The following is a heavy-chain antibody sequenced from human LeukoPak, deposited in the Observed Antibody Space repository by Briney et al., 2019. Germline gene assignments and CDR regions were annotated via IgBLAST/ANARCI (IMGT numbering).Heavy chain of an antibody. V-gene: IGHV7-4-1*02. CDR2: INTKTGNP. J-gene: IGHJ6*02. D-gene: IGHD3-22*01. CDR1: GYTFTSYA. Sequence: ASVTVSCKASGYTFTSYAMNWVRQAPGQGLEWMGWINTKTGNPTYAQGFTGRFVFSLDTSVSTAYLQISSLKAEDTAMYYCAREDYDSSGYRLDVWGQGTTVTVSS. CDR3: AREDYDSSGYRLDV.